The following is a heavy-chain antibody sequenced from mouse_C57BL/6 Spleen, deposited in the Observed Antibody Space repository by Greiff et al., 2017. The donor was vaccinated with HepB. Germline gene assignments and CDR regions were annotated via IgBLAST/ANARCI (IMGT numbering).Heavy chain of an antibody. CDR2: IYPGDGDT. CDR3: ARKDYYGSYFDV. V-gene: IGHV1-80*01. CDR1: GYAFSSYW. Sequence: QVQLQQSGAELVKPGASVKISCKASGYAFSSYWMNWVKQRPGKGLEWIGQIYPGDGDTNYNGKFKGKATLTADKSSSTAYMQLSSLTSEDSAVYFCARKDYYGSYFDVWGTGTTVTVSS. D-gene: IGHD1-1*01. J-gene: IGHJ1*03.